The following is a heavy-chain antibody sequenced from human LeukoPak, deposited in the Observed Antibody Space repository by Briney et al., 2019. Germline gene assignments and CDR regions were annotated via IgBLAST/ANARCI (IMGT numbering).Heavy chain of an antibody. V-gene: IGHV3-7*01. CDR2: IKQDESEK. D-gene: IGHD6-19*01. CDR3: ARDQAGSVDY. Sequence: GGSLGLSGAASGFTFSSFGRSWFRKAPGKGLEWVASIKQDESEKYYVDSVKGRFTISRDNAKNSLYLQMNSLRAEDTAVYYCARDQAGSVDYWGQGTLVAVSS. J-gene: IGHJ4*02. CDR1: GFTFSSFG.